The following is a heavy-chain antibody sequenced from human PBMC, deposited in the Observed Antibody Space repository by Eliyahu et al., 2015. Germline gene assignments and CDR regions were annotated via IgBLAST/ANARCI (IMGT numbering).Heavy chain of an antibody. D-gene: IGHD3-3*01. CDR3: ARGMSYDFWSGYLYFDY. V-gene: IGHV4-39*01. CDR2: IYYSGST. Sequence: WIGSIYYSGSTYYNPSLKSRVTIXVDTSKNQFSLKLSSVTAADTAVYYCARGMSYDFWSGYLYFDYWGQGTLVTVSS. J-gene: IGHJ4*02.